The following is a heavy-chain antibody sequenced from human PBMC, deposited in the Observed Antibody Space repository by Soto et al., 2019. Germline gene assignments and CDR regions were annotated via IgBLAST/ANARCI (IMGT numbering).Heavy chain of an antibody. D-gene: IGHD4-4*01. J-gene: IGHJ4*02. Sequence: SETLSLTCAVSGGSISSGGYSWSWIRQPPGKGLEWIGYIYHSGSTYYNPSLKSRVTISVDRSKNQFSLKLSSVTAADTAVYYCAGDYSNYKFAYWGQGTQVTVSS. CDR1: GGSISSGGYS. CDR3: AGDYSNYKFAY. V-gene: IGHV4-30-2*01. CDR2: IYHSGST.